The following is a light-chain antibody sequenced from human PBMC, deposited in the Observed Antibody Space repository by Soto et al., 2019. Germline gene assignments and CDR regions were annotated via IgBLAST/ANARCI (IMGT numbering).Light chain of an antibody. CDR1: QSVSSN. CDR2: GAS. J-gene: IGKJ1*01. CDR3: QHYNNWPRT. Sequence: EIVMTQSPATLSVSPGERATLSCRASQSVSSNLAWYQQKPGQAPRLLIYGASTRATGIPARFSGSRSGTEFTLTISSPQSEDFAVYYCQHYNNWPRTFGQGTKVETK. V-gene: IGKV3-15*01.